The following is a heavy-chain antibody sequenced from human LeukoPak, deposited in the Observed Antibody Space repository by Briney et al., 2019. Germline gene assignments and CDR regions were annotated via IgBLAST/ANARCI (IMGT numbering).Heavy chain of an antibody. CDR3: ARVTLLWFGEFRP. J-gene: IGHJ5*02. D-gene: IGHD3-10*01. Sequence: SETLSLTCTVSGGSISSYYWSWIRQPPGKGLEWIGYIYTSGSTNYNPSLKSRVTISVDTSKNQFSLKLSSVTAADTAVYYCARVTLLWFGEFRPWGQGTLVTVSS. V-gene: IGHV4-4*09. CDR2: IYTSGST. CDR1: GGSISSYY.